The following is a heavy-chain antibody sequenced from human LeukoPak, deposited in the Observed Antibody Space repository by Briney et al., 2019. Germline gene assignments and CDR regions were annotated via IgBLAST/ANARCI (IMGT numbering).Heavy chain of an antibody. D-gene: IGHD1/OR15-1a*01. V-gene: IGHV3-20*04. CDR3: AKVTRGSYYYMDV. Sequence: GSLRLSCAASGFTFDDYGMSWVRQAPGKGLEWVSGINWNGGSTGYADSVKGRFTISRDNAKNSLYLHMNSLRTEDTALYYCAKVTRGSYYYMDVWGKGTTVTVSS. J-gene: IGHJ6*03. CDR1: GFTFDDYG. CDR2: INWNGGST.